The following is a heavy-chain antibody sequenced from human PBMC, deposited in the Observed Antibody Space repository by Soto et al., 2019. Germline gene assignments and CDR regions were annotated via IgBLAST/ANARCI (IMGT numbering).Heavy chain of an antibody. CDR2: ISAYNGNT. CDR3: ARHTSYDGYVNSFGS. Sequence: GASVKVSCKASGYTFTSYGISWVRQAPGQGLEWMGWISAYNGNTNYAQKLQGRVTMTTDTSTSTAYMELRSLRSDDTAVYYCARHTSYDGYVNSFGSWGQGTLVTVSS. V-gene: IGHV1-18*01. D-gene: IGHD3-16*01. CDR1: GYTFTSYG. J-gene: IGHJ5*01.